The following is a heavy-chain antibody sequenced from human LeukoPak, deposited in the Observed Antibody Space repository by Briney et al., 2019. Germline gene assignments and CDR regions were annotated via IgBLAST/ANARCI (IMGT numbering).Heavy chain of an antibody. CDR3: ARGRFTMVRGAPDY. Sequence: PSETLSLTCTVSGGSISSYYWSWIRQPAGKGLEWIGRIYTSGSTNYNPSLKSRVTMSVDTSKNQFSLKLSSVTAADTAVYYCARGRFTMVRGAPDYWGQGTLVTVSS. V-gene: IGHV4-4*07. CDR1: GGSISSYY. J-gene: IGHJ4*02. CDR2: IYTSGST. D-gene: IGHD3-10*01.